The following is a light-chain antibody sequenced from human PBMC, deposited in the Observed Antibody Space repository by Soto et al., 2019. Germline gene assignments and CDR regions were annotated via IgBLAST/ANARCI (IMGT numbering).Light chain of an antibody. V-gene: IGLV2-11*01. CDR2: DVS. CDR3: CSYAGSYPYVV. J-gene: IGLJ2*01. Sequence: QSALTQPRSVSGSPGQSVTISCTGTSSDVGGYNYVSWYRQHPGKAPKLMIYDVSKRPSGVPDRFSGSKSGNTASLTISGLQAEDEADYYCCSYAGSYPYVVFGGGTKLTVL. CDR1: SSDVGGYNY.